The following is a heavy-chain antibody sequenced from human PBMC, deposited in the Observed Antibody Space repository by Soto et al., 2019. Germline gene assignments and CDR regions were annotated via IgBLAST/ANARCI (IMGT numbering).Heavy chain of an antibody. V-gene: IGHV3-7*05. J-gene: IGHJ6*02. CDR2: IKQDGSEK. CDR3: ARDLWFGEYGRRDYYYYGMDV. Sequence: GGSLRLSCAASGFTFSSYWMSWVRQAPGKGLEWVANIKQDGSEKYYVDSVKGRFTISRDNAKNSLYLQMNSLRAEDTAVYYCARDLWFGEYGRRDYYYYGMDVWGQGTTVTVSS. CDR1: GFTFSSYW. D-gene: IGHD3-10*01.